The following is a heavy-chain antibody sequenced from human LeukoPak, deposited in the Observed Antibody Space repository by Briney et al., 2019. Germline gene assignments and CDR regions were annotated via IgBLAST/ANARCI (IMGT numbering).Heavy chain of an antibody. CDR2: ISSSDSTI. CDR3: ARDYGGSSPFDY. CDR1: GFTFSSYE. D-gene: IGHD4-23*01. V-gene: IGHV3-48*03. Sequence: GGSLRLSCAASGFTFSSYEMHWVRQAPGKGLEWVSYISSSDSTIYYADSVKGRFTISRDNAKNSLYLQMNSLRAEDTAVYYWARDYGGSSPFDYWGQGTLVTVSS. J-gene: IGHJ4*02.